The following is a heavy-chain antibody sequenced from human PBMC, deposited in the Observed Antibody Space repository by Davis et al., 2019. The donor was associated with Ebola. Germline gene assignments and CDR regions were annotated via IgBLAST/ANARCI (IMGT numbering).Heavy chain of an antibody. CDR1: GFTFSSHW. D-gene: IGHD6-13*01. V-gene: IGHV3-7*03. CDR3: TRDRSAAG. J-gene: IGHJ4*02. CDR2: IKQDGSKK. Sequence: GESLKISCAASGFTFSSHWMNWVRQGPGKGLEWVANIKQDGSKKNYVDSVKDRFTISRDNAKNSLYLQMSSLRVEDTAVYYCTRDRSAAGWGQGTLVTVSS.